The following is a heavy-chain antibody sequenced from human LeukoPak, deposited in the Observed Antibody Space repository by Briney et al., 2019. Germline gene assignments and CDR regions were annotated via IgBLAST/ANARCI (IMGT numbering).Heavy chain of an antibody. D-gene: IGHD4-23*01. CDR2: IYYSGST. Sequence: PSETLSLTCTVSGGSISSHYWSWIRQPPGKGLEWIGYIYYSGSTNYNPSLKSRVTISVDTSKNQFSLKLSSVTAADTAVYYCARATSGNPLPTSYYSYYMDVWGKGTTVTVSS. J-gene: IGHJ6*03. CDR1: GGSISSHY. CDR3: ARATSGNPLPTSYYSYYMDV. V-gene: IGHV4-59*11.